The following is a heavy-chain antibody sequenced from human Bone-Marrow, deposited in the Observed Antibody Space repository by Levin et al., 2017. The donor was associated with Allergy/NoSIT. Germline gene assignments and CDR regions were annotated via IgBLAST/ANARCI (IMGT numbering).Heavy chain of an antibody. J-gene: IGHJ4*02. D-gene: IGHD1-26*01. CDR2: INPNSGGT. CDR3: ARDLRYSGSHEGC. CDR1: GYTFTGYY. Sequence: ASVKVSCKASGYTFTGYYMHWVRQAPGQGLEWMGRINPNSGGTNYAQKFQGRVTMTRDTSISTAYMELSRLRSDDTAVYYCARDLRYSGSHEGCWGQGTLVTVSS. V-gene: IGHV1-2*06.